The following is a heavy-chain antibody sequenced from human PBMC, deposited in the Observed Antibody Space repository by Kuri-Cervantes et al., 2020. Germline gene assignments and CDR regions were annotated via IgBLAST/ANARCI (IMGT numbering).Heavy chain of an antibody. D-gene: IGHD3-22*01. Sequence: SETLSLTCTVAGGSISSYYWSWIRQPPGKGLEWIGYIYYSWSTNYNPSLKSRVTISVDASKNQFSLKLSSVTAADTAVYYCAREPPPSYYYDISPLDPWGQGTLVTVSS. J-gene: IGHJ5*02. CDR1: GGSISSYY. CDR2: IYYSWST. V-gene: IGHV4-59*12. CDR3: AREPPPSYYYDISPLDP.